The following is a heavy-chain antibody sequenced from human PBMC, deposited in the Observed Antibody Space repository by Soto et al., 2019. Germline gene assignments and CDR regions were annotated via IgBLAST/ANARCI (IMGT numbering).Heavy chain of an antibody. D-gene: IGHD2-2*01. CDR3: ARVWYCSRTSCYRFDY. CDR2: ISGSGGSK. J-gene: IGHJ4*02. V-gene: IGHV3-23*01. Sequence: PGGSLRLSCAASGFTFSSYAMSWVRQPPGKGLGWVATISGSGGSKYYADSVKGRFTISRDNSKNTLYLQMNSLRAEDTAVYYCARVWYCSRTSCYRFDYWGLGTLVTVSS. CDR1: GFTFSSYA.